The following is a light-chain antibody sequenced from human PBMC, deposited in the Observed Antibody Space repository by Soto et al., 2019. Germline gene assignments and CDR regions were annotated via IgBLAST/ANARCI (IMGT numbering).Light chain of an antibody. V-gene: IGKV1-5*03. J-gene: IGKJ1*01. CDR2: KAT. CDR3: QRYNTNSRT. Sequence: DTQMTQSPSTLSASVGDRVTITCRASQSINTWLAWYQQKPRRAPKLLIYKATTLQSGVPSRFSGSGSGTEFTLTIGSLPPDDFATYFCQRYNTNSRTFGQGTKVEV. CDR1: QSINTW.